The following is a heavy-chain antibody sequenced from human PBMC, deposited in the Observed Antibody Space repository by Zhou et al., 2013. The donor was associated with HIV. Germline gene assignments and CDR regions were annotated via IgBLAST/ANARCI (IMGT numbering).Heavy chain of an antibody. V-gene: IGHV1-18*04. J-gene: IGHJ5*02. Sequence: QVQLVQSGAEVRRPGASVKVSCKASGYTFINHGITWVRQVPGQGLEWMGWITAYNANTNYGQNLQGRVTMTTDTSTNTVYMELRSLRSDDTAVYYCARDHSTTEWEKPCWWFDPWGQGTLVIVSS. CDR3: ARDHSTTEWEKPCWWFDP. D-gene: IGHD1-26*01. CDR1: GYTFINHG. CDR2: ITAYNANT.